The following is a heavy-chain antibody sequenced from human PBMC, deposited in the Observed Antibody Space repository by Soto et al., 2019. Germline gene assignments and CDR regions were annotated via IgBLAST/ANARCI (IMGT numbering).Heavy chain of an antibody. V-gene: IGHV3-74*01. CDR2: INSDGSTT. CDR3: TRGNYYGMDV. J-gene: IGHJ6*02. Sequence: TGGVPRLSCAASGFTFSNYFMHWVRQAPGKGLVWVSRINSDGSTTSYADSVKGRFTISRDNAKNTLYLQMNSLRAEDTAVYYCTRGNYYGMDVWGQGTTVTVSS. CDR1: GFTFSNYF.